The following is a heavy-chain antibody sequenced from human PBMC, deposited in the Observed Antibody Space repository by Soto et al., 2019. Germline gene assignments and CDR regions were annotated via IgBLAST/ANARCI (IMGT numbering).Heavy chain of an antibody. J-gene: IGHJ4*02. CDR2: IKPDGSDK. CDR1: GFSFSTYW. CDR3: ASGGWETPI. D-gene: IGHD1-26*01. Sequence: EVQLVESGGGLVQPGGSLRLSCAASGFSFSTYWMSWVRQAPGKGLEWVATIKPDGSDKYYVDSVKGRFTISRDNAKKSLLLQLNSRPAEDTAVYYCASGGWETPIWGQGTRVTVSS. V-gene: IGHV3-7*03.